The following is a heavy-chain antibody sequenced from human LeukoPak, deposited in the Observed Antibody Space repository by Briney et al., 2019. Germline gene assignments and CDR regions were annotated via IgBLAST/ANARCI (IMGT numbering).Heavy chain of an antibody. V-gene: IGHV4-59*01. Sequence: GDIYNRVNTNNNPSRKSRATISVDTSKNQFSRKLSSETAAETAVYYCARSTVNYYYYSMDAWGKGTTVTVSS. J-gene: IGHJ6*04. D-gene: IGHD4-17*01. CDR2: IYNRVNT. CDR3: ARSTVNYYYYSMDA.